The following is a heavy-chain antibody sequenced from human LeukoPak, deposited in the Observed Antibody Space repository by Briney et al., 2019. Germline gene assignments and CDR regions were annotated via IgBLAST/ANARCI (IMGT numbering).Heavy chain of an antibody. J-gene: IGHJ4*02. Sequence: GGSLRLSCAASGFTFSSYAMSWVRQAPGKGLEWVSAISGSGGSTYHADSVKGRFTISRDNSKNTLYLQMDSLRPEDTAVYFCARGSTDRYGSGSYYLDYWGQGTLVTVSS. CDR2: ISGSGGST. CDR3: ARGSTDRYGSGSYYLDY. CDR1: GFTFSSYA. V-gene: IGHV3-23*01. D-gene: IGHD3-10*01.